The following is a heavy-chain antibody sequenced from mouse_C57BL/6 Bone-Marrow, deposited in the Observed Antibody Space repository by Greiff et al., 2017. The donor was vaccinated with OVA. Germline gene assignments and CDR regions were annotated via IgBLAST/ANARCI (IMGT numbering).Heavy chain of an antibody. CDR2: IDPSDSET. CDR3: ARDYGSTLYAMDY. Sequence: QVQLQQPGAELVRPGSSVKLSCKASGYTFTSYWMHWVKQRPIQGLEWIGNIDPSDSETHYNQKFKDKATLTVDKSSSTAYMQLSSLTSEDSAVYYCARDYGSTLYAMDYCGQGTSVTVSS. D-gene: IGHD1-1*01. V-gene: IGHV1-52*01. J-gene: IGHJ4*01. CDR1: GYTFTSYW.